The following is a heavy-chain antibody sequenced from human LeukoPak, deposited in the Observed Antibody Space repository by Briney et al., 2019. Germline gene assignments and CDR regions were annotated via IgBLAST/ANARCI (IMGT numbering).Heavy chain of an antibody. CDR2: TYYSGST. J-gene: IGHJ5*02. CDR1: GVSISSGDYY. V-gene: IGHV4-30-4*01. Sequence: SETLSLTCTVSGVSISSGDYYWSWIRQPPGKGLEWIGYTYYSGSTYYNPSLKSRVTISVDTSTNQFSLKLSYVTAADTAVYYCARPYYYDSRIDPWGQGTRVTVSS. CDR3: ARPYYYDSRIDP. D-gene: IGHD3-22*01.